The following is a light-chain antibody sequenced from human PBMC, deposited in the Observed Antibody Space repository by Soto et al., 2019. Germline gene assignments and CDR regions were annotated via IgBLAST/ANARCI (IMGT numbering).Light chain of an antibody. CDR2: RGS. J-gene: IGKJ1*01. CDR1: QNIRGNE. V-gene: IGKV3-20*01. Sequence: EVVLTQSPGTLSLSPGERATLSCRASQNIRGNELAWYQQKPGQAPRLLIYRGSSRATGIPDRFSGRGSGTDFTITISRLEPEVFAVYYCQDYGTSAPWTFGQGTKVEIK. CDR3: QDYGTSAPWT.